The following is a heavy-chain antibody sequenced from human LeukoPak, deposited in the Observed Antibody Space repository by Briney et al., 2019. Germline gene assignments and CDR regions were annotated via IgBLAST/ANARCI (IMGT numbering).Heavy chain of an antibody. CDR3: AREQTSSGFFDY. Sequence: GGSLRLSCAASGFTFTNYAMSWVRQAPGKGLEWVSAISGSGTRTYYADSVKGRFTISRDNSKNTLYLQMNSLGAEDRAVYYCAREQTSSGFFDYWGQGTLVTVSS. CDR1: GFTFTNYA. J-gene: IGHJ4*02. CDR2: ISGSGTRT. V-gene: IGHV3-23*01. D-gene: IGHD2-2*01.